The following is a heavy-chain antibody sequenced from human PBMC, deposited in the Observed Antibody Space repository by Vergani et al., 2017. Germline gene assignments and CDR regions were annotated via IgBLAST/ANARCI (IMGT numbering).Heavy chain of an antibody. CDR1: GYTFTDHY. CDR2: VDPEDGET. Sequence: EVQLVQSGAEVKKPGATMKISCKVSGYTFTDHYMHWVKQAPGKGLEWMGLVDPEDGETIYAEKFKARVTIAADTSTDTAHLELSSLRSEDTAVYYCATPQTVTTGGMEVWGQGNTVIVSS. CDR3: ATPQTVTTGGMEV. J-gene: IGHJ6*02. V-gene: IGHV1-69-2*01. D-gene: IGHD4-17*01.